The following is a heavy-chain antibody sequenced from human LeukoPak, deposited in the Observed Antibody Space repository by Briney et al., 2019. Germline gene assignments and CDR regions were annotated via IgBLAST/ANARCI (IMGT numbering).Heavy chain of an antibody. D-gene: IGHD4-17*01. V-gene: IGHV1-46*01. CDR1: GYSFTTYH. CDR3: ARERSGDYRFDS. J-gene: IGHJ5*01. CDR2: IKTGGGTT. Sequence: ASVKVSCKASGYSFTTYHMHWVRQAPGQGLEWMGIIKTGGGTTIYAQRFQGRVSMTGDTSTSTVYMEMSSLTSEDTAVYYCARERSGDYRFDSWGQGTLVTVSS.